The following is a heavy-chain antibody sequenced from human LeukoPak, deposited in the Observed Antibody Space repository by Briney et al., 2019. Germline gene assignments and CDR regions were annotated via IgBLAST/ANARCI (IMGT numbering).Heavy chain of an antibody. V-gene: IGHV3-30*04. CDR3: ARGATMVRGVIVSPHSLDY. CDR2: ISYDGTNK. CDR1: GFTLSSYA. Sequence: GGSLRLSCGASGFTLSSYAVLWVRQAPGKGLEWVAVISYDGTNKFYADSVKGRFSISRDNSTKTLYLQMINLRAENAALYYWARGATMVRGVIVSPHSLDYWGQGTLVTVSS. J-gene: IGHJ4*02. D-gene: IGHD3-10*01.